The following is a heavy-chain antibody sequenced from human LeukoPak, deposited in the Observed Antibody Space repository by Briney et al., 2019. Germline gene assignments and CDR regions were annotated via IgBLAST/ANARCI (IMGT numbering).Heavy chain of an antibody. CDR2: ITASGGST. CDR3: AKTTGGKNFDF. J-gene: IGHJ4*02. Sequence: GGSLRLSCAASGFTFSSYAMIWVRQAPGKGLEWASAITASGGSTYYADAVKGRFTISRDNSKNTLYLQMNSLRAEDTAVYYCAKTTGGKNFDFWGQGTLVTVSS. CDR1: GFTFSSYA. D-gene: IGHD1-1*01. V-gene: IGHV3-23*01.